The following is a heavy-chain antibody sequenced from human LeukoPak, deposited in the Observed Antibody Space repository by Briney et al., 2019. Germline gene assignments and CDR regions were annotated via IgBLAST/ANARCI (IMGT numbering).Heavy chain of an antibody. J-gene: IGHJ5*02. Sequence: SETLSLTCTVSGGAISKNSYYWGWIRQPPGKGLEWIGSISYSGSTYYNPSLKSRVTISVDTSKNQFSLKLNSVTAADTAVYFCARQVTLIRGPRDWFDPWGQGTLVTVSS. V-gene: IGHV4-39*01. CDR3: ARQVTLIRGPRDWFDP. CDR2: ISYSGST. D-gene: IGHD3-10*01. CDR1: GGAISKNSYY.